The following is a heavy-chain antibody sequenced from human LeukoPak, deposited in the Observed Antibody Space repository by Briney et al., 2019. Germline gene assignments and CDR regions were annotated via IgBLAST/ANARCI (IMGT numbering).Heavy chain of an antibody. J-gene: IGHJ4*02. CDR2: INTGNGHT. CDR3: ARDPSVADGD. Sequence: GASVKVSCKASGDTFTTYTIHWVRQAPGQRLEWMGWINTGNGHTKYSQEFQDSVTITRDTSASTAYMELSRLRSDDTAVYYCARDPSVADGDWGQGTLVTVSS. D-gene: IGHD6-19*01. CDR1: GDTFTTYT. V-gene: IGHV1-3*04.